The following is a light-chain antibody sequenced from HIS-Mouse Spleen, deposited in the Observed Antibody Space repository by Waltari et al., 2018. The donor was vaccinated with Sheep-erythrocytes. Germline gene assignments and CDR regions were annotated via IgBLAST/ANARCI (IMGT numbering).Light chain of an antibody. Sequence: QSALTQPRSVSGSPGQSVTISCTGTSSDVGGYNYVSWYQQHPGKAPKFMIYDVSKRASGVRDGFSGSESGTTASLTISGLQAEDEADYYCCSYAGSYNHVFATGTKVTVL. CDR3: CSYAGSYNHV. V-gene: IGLV2-11*01. CDR1: SSDVGGYNY. J-gene: IGLJ1*01. CDR2: DVS.